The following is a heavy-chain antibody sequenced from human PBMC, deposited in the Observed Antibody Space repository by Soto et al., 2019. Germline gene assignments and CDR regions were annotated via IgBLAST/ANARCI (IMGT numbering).Heavy chain of an antibody. CDR1: GFTFSSYS. D-gene: IGHD4-17*01. V-gene: IGHV3-48*04. CDR3: ARDGATTVTTDVAFDI. J-gene: IGHJ3*02. Sequence: GGSLRLSCAASGFTFSSYSMNWVRQAPGKGLEWVSYISSSSSTIYYADSVKGRFTISRANAKNSLYLQMNSLRAEDTAVYYCARDGATTVTTDVAFDIWGQGTMVTVSS. CDR2: ISSSSSTI.